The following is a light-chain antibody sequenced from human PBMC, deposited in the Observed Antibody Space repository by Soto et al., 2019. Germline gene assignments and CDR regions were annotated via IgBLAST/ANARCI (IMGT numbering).Light chain of an antibody. J-gene: IGKJ1*01. CDR1: QTISSW. CDR3: QHYNSYSEA. Sequence: DILMTQSPSTLSGSVGDRVTTTCRASQTISSWLAWYQQKPGKAPKLLIYKASTLKSGVPSRFSGSGSGTEFTLTISSLQPDDFATYYCQHYNSYSEAFGQGTKVEIK. V-gene: IGKV1-5*03. CDR2: KAS.